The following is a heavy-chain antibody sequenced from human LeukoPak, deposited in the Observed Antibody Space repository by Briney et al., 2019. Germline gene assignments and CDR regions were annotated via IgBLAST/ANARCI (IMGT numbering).Heavy chain of an antibody. CDR3: ARTVPGYFFDY. V-gene: IGHV3-74*01. D-gene: IGHD3-9*01. Sequence: GGSLRLSCAASGFTFSSNWMHWVRQAPGKGLVWVSRINTDGSSTSYADSVKGRFTISRDNAKNTLYLQMNSLRAEDTAVYYCARTVPGYFFDYWGQGTLATVSS. J-gene: IGHJ4*02. CDR1: GFTFSSNW. CDR2: INTDGSST.